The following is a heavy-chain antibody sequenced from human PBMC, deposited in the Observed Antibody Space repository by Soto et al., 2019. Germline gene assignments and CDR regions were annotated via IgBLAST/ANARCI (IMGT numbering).Heavy chain of an antibody. CDR1: GFTFSSYP. CDR3: AKYRWGATTVTSIN. J-gene: IGHJ1*01. Sequence: LRLSCVGSGFTFSSYPMNWVRQAPGKGLEWVSAISGTSDMTYYANSVTGRFTISRDNSKNTLYLQVSSLRVEDTAIYYCAKYRWGATTVTSINWGRGTLVTV. CDR2: ISGTSDMT. V-gene: IGHV3-23*01. D-gene: IGHD4-4*01.